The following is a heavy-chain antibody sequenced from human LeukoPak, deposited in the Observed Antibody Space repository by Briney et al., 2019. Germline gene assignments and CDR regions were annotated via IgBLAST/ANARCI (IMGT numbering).Heavy chain of an antibody. D-gene: IGHD2-2*01. CDR1: GGTFSSYA. CDR2: IIPIFGTA. CDR3: ARDGCSSTSCYLGFYYYMDV. J-gene: IGHJ6*03. V-gene: IGHV1-69*05. Sequence: SVKVSCKASGGTFSSYAISWVRQAPGQGLEWMGGIIPIFGTANYAQKFQGRVTMTRDTSTSTVYMELSSLRSEDTAVYYCARDGCSSTSCYLGFYYYMDVWGKGTTVTISS.